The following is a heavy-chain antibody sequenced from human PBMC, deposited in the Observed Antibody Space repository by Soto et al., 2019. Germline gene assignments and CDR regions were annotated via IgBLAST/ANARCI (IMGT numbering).Heavy chain of an antibody. Sequence: QVQLVESGGGVVQPGRSLRLSCAASGFTFSSYAMHWVRQARGKGLEWVAVISYDGSNKYYADSVKGRFTISRDNSKNTLYLQMNSLRAEDTAVYYCAPPIVVATGGDYWGQGTLVTVSS. V-gene: IGHV3-30-3*01. J-gene: IGHJ4*02. D-gene: IGHD1-26*01. CDR1: GFTFSSYA. CDR3: APPIVVATGGDY. CDR2: ISYDGSNK.